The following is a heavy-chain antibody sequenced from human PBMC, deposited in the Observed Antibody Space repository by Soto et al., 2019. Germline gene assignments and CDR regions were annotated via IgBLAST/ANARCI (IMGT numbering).Heavy chain of an antibody. CDR3: TRQADYGDYTDAFDI. CDR1: GFTFSGSA. V-gene: IGHV3-73*01. CDR2: IRSKANSYAT. D-gene: IGHD4-17*01. Sequence: GGSLRLSCAASGFTFSGSAMHWVRQASGKGLEWVGRIRSKANSYATAYAASVKGRFTISRDDSKNTAYLQMNSLKTGDTAVYYCTRQADYGDYTDAFDIWGQGTMVTVSS. J-gene: IGHJ3*02.